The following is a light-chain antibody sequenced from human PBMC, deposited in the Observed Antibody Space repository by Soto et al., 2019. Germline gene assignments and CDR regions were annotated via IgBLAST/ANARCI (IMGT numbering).Light chain of an antibody. CDR1: QGIRSY. CDR2: AGS. V-gene: IGKV1-9*01. CDR3: QQLNSYPIT. J-gene: IGKJ5*01. Sequence: DIQLTQSPSFLSASVGDRVTITCRASQGIRSYLAWYQQKSGKAPKLLIYAGSTLQSGVPSRFSGSGSGTVFTLTISILQPEDFATYYCQQLNSYPITFGLGTRLEIK.